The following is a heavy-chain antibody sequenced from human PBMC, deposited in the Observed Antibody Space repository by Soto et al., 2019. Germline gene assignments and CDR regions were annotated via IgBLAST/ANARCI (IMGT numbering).Heavy chain of an antibody. Sequence: QVQLVQSGAEVRKPGSSVKVSCKASGGTFSRHAISWVRQAPGQGLEWMGGIIPIFGTANHAQKFQGRVTIIADEATSTVYMELSSLRSEDTAMYDCAREDSSSEENWFDPWGQGTLVTVSS. CDR1: GGTFSRHA. J-gene: IGHJ5*02. CDR3: AREDSSSEENWFDP. D-gene: IGHD6-6*01. CDR2: IIPIFGTA. V-gene: IGHV1-69*01.